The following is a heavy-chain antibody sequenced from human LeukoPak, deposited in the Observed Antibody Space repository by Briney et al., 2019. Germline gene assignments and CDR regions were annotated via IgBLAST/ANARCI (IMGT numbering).Heavy chain of an antibody. Sequence: SETLSLTCTVSGGSISSSSYYWGWIRQPPGKGLECIGSIYYSGSTYYNPSLKSRATISVDTSKNQFSLKLSSVTAADTAVYYCARVPYSSGPNNWFDPWGQGTLVTVSS. D-gene: IGHD6-19*01. CDR1: GGSISSSSYY. V-gene: IGHV4-39*07. CDR2: IYYSGST. CDR3: ARVPYSSGPNNWFDP. J-gene: IGHJ5*02.